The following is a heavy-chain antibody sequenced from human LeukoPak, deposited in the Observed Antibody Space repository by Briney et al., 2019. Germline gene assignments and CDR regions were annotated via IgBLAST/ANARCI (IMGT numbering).Heavy chain of an antibody. Sequence: GGSLRLSCAASGFTFSNYWMSWVRQAPGKGLEWMANIKQDGSEKYYVDSVKGRFTISRDNAKNSLYLQMNSLRAEDTAVYYCAREGIAAAGGYFDYWGQGTLVTVSS. V-gene: IGHV3-7*01. CDR2: IKQDGSEK. CDR1: GFTFSNYW. D-gene: IGHD6-13*01. J-gene: IGHJ4*02. CDR3: AREGIAAAGGYFDY.